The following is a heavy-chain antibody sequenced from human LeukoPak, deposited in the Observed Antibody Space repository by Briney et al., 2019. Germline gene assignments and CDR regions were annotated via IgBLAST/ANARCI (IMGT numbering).Heavy chain of an antibody. CDR1: GFTFSDYY. J-gene: IGHJ4*02. CDR2: ISSSGSTI. Sequence: PGGSLRLSCAASGFTFSDYYMSWIREAPGKGLEWVSYISSSGSTIYYADSVKGRFTISRDNAKNSLYLQMNSLRAEDTAVYYCARLAHYSGSYHTIDYWGQGTLVTVSS. CDR3: ARLAHYSGSYHTIDY. V-gene: IGHV3-11*01. D-gene: IGHD1-26*01.